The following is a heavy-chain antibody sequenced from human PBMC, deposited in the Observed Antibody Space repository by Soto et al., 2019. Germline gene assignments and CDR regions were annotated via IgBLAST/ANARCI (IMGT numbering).Heavy chain of an antibody. V-gene: IGHV3-11*06. CDR1: GFTFSDYY. Sequence: QVQLVESGGGLVKPGGSLRLSCAASGFTFSDYYMSWIRQAPGKGLEWVSYISSSSSYTNYADSVKGRFTISRDNAKNSLYLQMNSLRAEDTAVYYCVRSTGSITMIEGYFDYWGQGTLVTVSS. D-gene: IGHD3-22*01. CDR3: VRSTGSITMIEGYFDY. CDR2: ISSSSSYT. J-gene: IGHJ4*02.